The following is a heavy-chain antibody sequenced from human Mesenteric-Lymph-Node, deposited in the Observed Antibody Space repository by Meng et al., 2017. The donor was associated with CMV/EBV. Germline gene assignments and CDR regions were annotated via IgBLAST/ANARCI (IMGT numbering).Heavy chain of an antibody. CDR2: INSDGSST. D-gene: IGHD6-6*01. CDR1: GFTFSSIW. CDR3: ARDGLHGSSHYYYYYGMDV. Sequence: GGSLRLSCAASGFTFSSIWLHWVRQVPGKGLVWVARINSDGSSTSYADSMKGRYTISRDNAKNTLYLQMNSLRVEDAAVYYCARDGLHGSSHYYYYYGMDVWGQGTTVTVSS. V-gene: IGHV3-74*01. J-gene: IGHJ6*02.